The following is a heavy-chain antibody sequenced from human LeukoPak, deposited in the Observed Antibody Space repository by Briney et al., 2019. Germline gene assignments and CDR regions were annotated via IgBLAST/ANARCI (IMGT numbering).Heavy chain of an antibody. Sequence: PSETLSLTCTVSGGSISSYYWSWIRQPPGKGLEWIGYIYYSGSTNYNPSLKSRVTISVDTSKSQFSLKLSSVTAADTAVYYCARSSITMVRGVISWFDPWGQGTLVTVSS. CDR1: GGSISSYY. CDR3: ARSSITMVRGVISWFDP. J-gene: IGHJ5*02. CDR2: IYYSGST. V-gene: IGHV4-59*08. D-gene: IGHD3-10*01.